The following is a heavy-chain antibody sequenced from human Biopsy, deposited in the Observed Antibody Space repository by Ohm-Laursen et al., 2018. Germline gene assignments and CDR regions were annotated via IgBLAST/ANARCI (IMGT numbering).Heavy chain of an antibody. J-gene: IGHJ6*02. V-gene: IGHV2-70*11. Sequence: TQTLILTSSFSGFSLSARGMCVSWIRQAPGKALEWLARVDWDDYKDYSASLQTKLSISKDTSNDQVVLTVNNVDPADTATYYCARTPILIVSAGLVYRHRRHLQGMDVWGQGIAVTVS. CDR2: VDWDDYK. CDR1: GFSLSARGMC. D-gene: IGHD6-13*01. CDR3: ARTPILIVSAGLVYRHRRHLQGMDV.